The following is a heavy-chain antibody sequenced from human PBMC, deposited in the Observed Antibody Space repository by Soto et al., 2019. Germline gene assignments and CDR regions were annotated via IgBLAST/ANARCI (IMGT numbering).Heavy chain of an antibody. V-gene: IGHV3-23*01. CDR2: ISGSGGST. J-gene: IGHJ5*02. CDR1: GFTFSSYA. CDR3: AKDPLTGTPYDWFDH. D-gene: IGHD1-20*01. Sequence: PXGSLRLSCSASGFTFSSYAMSWVRQAPGKGLEWVSAISGSGGSTYYADSVKGRFTISRDNSKNTLYLQMNSLRAEDTAVYYCAKDPLTGTPYDWFDHWGQGTLVTVSS.